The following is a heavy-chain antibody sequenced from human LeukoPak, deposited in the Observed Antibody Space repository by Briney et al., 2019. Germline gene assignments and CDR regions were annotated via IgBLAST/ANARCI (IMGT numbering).Heavy chain of an antibody. D-gene: IGHD3-3*01. Sequence: SETLSLTCTVSGGSISSSSYYWGWIRQPPGKGLEWIGSIYYSGSTYYNPSFKSRVTISVDTSKNQFSLKLSSVTAADTAVYYCARVWSGDHDGVRSRDAFDIWGQGTMVTVSS. CDR3: ARVWSGDHDGVRSRDAFDI. J-gene: IGHJ3*02. V-gene: IGHV4-39*07. CDR2: IYYSGST. CDR1: GGSISSSSYY.